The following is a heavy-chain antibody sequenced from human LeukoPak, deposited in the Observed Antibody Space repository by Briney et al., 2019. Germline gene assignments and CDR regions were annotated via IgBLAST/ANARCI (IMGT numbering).Heavy chain of an antibody. CDR3: VRDSPSGFFDL. D-gene: IGHD6-19*01. Sequence: GGSLRLSCAASGFTFSNYEFNWVRQAPGKGLEWVSYISSSGRNIYYADSVKGRFTISRDNAKNSLYLQMNSLRAEDTAVYYCVRDSPSGFFDLWGRGTLVTVSS. V-gene: IGHV3-48*03. CDR1: GFTFSNYE. CDR2: ISSSGRNI. J-gene: IGHJ2*01.